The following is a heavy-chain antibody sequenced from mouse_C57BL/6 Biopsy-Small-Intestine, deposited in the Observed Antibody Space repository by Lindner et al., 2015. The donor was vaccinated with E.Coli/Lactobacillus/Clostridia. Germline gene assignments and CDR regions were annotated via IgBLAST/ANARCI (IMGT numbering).Heavy chain of an antibody. CDR3: TTLGIYYGKFDY. V-gene: IGHV14-4*01. D-gene: IGHD2-1*01. CDR2: IDPENGDT. Sequence: VQLQESGAELVRPGASVKLSCTASGFNIKDDYMHWVKQRPEQGLEWIGWIDPENGDTEYASKFQGKATITADTSSNTAYLQLSSLTSEDTAVYYCTTLGIYYGKFDYWGQGTTLTVSS. CDR1: GFNIKDDY. J-gene: IGHJ2*01.